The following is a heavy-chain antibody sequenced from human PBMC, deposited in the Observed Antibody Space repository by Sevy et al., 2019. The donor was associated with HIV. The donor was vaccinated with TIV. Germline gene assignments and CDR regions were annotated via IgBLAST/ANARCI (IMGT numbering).Heavy chain of an antibody. CDR2: MNPDSGKR. CDR3: ARADLDSDTFFYYYGMDL. Sequence: ASVKVSCKTSGYTFTGYDINWVRQATGQGLEWMGWMNPDSGKRGYAPQFRGRVTLTPNTSTSTAYMELRSLRSEDSAVYFCARADLDSDTFFYYYGMDLWGQGTTVTVSS. CDR1: GYTFTGYD. D-gene: IGHD3-22*01. V-gene: IGHV1-8*02. J-gene: IGHJ6*02.